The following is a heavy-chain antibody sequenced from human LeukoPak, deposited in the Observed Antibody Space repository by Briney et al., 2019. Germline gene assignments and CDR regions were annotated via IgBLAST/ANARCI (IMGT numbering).Heavy chain of an antibody. CDR3: ARLRATTSSFDY. V-gene: IGHV4-59*08. CDR2: IYYSGST. J-gene: IGHJ4*02. D-gene: IGHD5-12*01. CDR1: GGSISSYY. Sequence: SQTLSLTCTVSGGSISSYYWSWIRQPPGKGLEWIGYIYYSGSTNYNPSLKSRVTISVDTSKSQFSLKLSSVTAADTAVYYCARLRATTSSFDYWGQGTLVTVSS.